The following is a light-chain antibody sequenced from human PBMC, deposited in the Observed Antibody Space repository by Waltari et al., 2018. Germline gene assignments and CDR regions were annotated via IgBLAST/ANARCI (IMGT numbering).Light chain of an antibody. Sequence: QAALTQPSSISASPGASASLPRTLPSGINFASYRIYLYQQQPGSPPQYRLRYRSYSVQHQDSRVPIRFSGSKDASANAGILLIYGLQSEDEADYYCMVWHNNAVVFGGGTKLTVL. J-gene: IGLJ2*01. V-gene: IGLV5-45*03. CDR3: MVWHNNAVV. CDR1: SGINFASYR. CDR2: YRSYSVQ.